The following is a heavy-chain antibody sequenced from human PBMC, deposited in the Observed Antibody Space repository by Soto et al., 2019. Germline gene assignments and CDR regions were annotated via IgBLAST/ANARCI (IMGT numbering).Heavy chain of an antibody. CDR3: ARYCSGGSCEGNRFDY. CDR1: GYTFTSYY. Sequence: ASVKVSCKASGYTFTSYYMHWVRQAPGQGLEWMGIINPSGGSTSYAQKFQGRVTMTRDTSTSTVYMELSSLRSEDTAVYYCARYCSGGSCEGNRFDYWGQGTLVTVSS. CDR2: INPSGGST. V-gene: IGHV1-46*01. J-gene: IGHJ4*02. D-gene: IGHD2-15*01.